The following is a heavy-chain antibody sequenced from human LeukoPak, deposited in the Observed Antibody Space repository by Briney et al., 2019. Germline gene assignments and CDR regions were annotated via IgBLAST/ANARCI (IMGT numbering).Heavy chain of an antibody. CDR3: ARGQLGPTSAPFDS. CDR1: GYTFIDYY. D-gene: IGHD1-26*01. V-gene: IGHV1-46*01. Sequence: ASVKVSCKTSGYTFIDYYLHWVRQAPGQSFEYMGIINPAGGSTSYHHKFQDRVTMTREASTTTIYMESRSLTFEDTAVYYCARGQLGPTSAPFDSWGQGTLVTVSS. J-gene: IGHJ4*02. CDR2: INPAGGST.